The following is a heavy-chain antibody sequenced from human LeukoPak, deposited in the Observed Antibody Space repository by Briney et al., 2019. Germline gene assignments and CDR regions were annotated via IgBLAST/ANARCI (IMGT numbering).Heavy chain of an antibody. CDR2: ISSSSSTI. V-gene: IGHV3-48*01. D-gene: IGHD1-26*01. Sequence: HPGGSLRLSCAASGFTFSSYSMNWVRQAPGKGLEWVSYISSSSSTIYYADSVKGRFTISRDNAKNSLYLQMNSLRAEDTAVYYCAVKVGALGYFQHWGQGTLVTVSS. CDR3: AVKVGALGYFQH. CDR1: GFTFSSYS. J-gene: IGHJ1*01.